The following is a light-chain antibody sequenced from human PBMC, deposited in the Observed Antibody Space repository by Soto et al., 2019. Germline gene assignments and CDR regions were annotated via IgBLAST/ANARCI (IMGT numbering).Light chain of an antibody. J-gene: IGKJ1*01. CDR1: QSLRHSNGYTY. CDR2: LGS. CDR3: MQALQTPPWT. Sequence: DIVMTQSPLSLPVTPGESASISCRSSQSLRHSNGYTYLDWYLQKPGQSPQLLIYLGSNRASGVPDRFSGSGSCTDFTLKISRVEAEDVGIYYCMQALQTPPWTFGQGTKVEIK. V-gene: IGKV2-28*01.